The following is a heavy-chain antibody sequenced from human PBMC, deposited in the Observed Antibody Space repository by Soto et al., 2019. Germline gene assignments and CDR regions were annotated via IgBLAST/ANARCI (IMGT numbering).Heavy chain of an antibody. D-gene: IGHD3-10*01. V-gene: IGHV3-23*01. CDR2: ISGSGGST. CDR3: ASRAWFGDPAEYFQH. Sequence: GGSLRLSCAASGFTFSSYAMSWVRQAPGKGLEWVSAISGSGGSTYYADSVKGRFTISRDNSKNTPYLQMNSLRAEDTAVYYCASRAWFGDPAEYFQHWGQGTLVTVSS. J-gene: IGHJ1*01. CDR1: GFTFSSYA.